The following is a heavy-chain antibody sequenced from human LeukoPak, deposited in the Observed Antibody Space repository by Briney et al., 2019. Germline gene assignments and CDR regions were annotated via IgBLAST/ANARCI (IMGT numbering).Heavy chain of an antibody. J-gene: IGHJ3*02. CDR1: GFIFDNYA. V-gene: IGHV3-9*01. CDR3: AKGTTFDAFDM. D-gene: IGHD3-16*01. CDR2: ISWNTGNK. Sequence: PGRSLRLSCAAAGFIFDNYAMHWVRQAPGKGLEWVSRISWNTGNKDYADSVKSRFTISRDNAKNSLYLQMNSLRPEDTALYYCAKGTTFDAFDMWGQGTMVTVFS.